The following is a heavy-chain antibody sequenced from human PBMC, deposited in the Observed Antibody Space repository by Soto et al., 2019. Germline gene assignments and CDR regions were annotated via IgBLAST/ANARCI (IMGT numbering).Heavy chain of an antibody. CDR2: ISAYNGNT. V-gene: IGHV1-18*01. D-gene: IGHD2-15*01. CDR1: GHTFSSYG. Sequence: QVQLVQSGAEVVKPRASVRVSCKTSGHTFSSYGFTWVRQAPGQGLEWMGWISAYNGNTNYAQKFQGRVTVTTDTSTSTAYMELRSLRSDDTAAYYCARALYCSGGSCYFDHWGQGTLVTVSS. J-gene: IGHJ4*02. CDR3: ARALYCSGGSCYFDH.